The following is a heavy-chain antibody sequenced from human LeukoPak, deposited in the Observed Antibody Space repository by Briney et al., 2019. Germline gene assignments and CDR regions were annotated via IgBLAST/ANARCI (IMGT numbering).Heavy chain of an antibody. Sequence: GRSLRLSCAASGFTFSNYGMHWVRQAPGKGLEWVAVVANDGRDKPYADSVKGRFTISRDNSKNTVYLQMNSLRAEDTAVYYCAKDLNVAAAGYYFDYWGQGTLVTVSS. CDR1: GFTFSNYG. D-gene: IGHD6-13*01. CDR2: VANDGRDK. CDR3: AKDLNVAAAGYYFDY. J-gene: IGHJ4*02. V-gene: IGHV3-30*18.